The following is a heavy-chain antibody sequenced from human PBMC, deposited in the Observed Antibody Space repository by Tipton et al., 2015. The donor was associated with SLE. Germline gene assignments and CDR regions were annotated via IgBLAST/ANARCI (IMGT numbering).Heavy chain of an antibody. Sequence: SLRLSCAASGFTFSDYYMSWIRQAPGKGLEWVSYISSSGSTIYYADSVKGRFTISRDNAKNSLYLQMNSLRAEDTAVYYCARGGEIVVVPAALPFFDIWGQGTMVTVSS. CDR3: ARGGEIVVVPAALPFFDI. CDR1: GFTFSDYY. J-gene: IGHJ3*02. D-gene: IGHD2-2*01. V-gene: IGHV3-11*01. CDR2: ISSSGSTI.